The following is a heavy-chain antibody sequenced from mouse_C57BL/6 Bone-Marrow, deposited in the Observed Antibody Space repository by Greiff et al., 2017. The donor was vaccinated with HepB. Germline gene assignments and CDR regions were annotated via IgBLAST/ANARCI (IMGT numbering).Heavy chain of an antibody. V-gene: IGHV1-55*01. J-gene: IGHJ2*01. D-gene: IGHD2-4*01. CDR3: AREGLYYDYDLYFDY. CDR1: GYTFTSYW. CDR2: IYPGSGST. Sequence: QVQLQQPGAELVKPGASVEMSCKASGYTFTSYWITWVKQRPGQGLEWIGDIYPGSGSTNYNEKFKSKATLTVDTSSSTAYMQLSSLTSEDSAVYYCAREGLYYDYDLYFDYWGQGTTLTVSS.